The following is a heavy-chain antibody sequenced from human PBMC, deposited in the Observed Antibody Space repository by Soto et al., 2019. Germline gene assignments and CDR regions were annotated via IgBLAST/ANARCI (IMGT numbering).Heavy chain of an antibody. CDR1: GGTFSSYT. CDR3: ARDHRGGSRY. V-gene: IGHV1-69*08. Sequence: QVQLVQSGAEVKKPGSSVKVSCKASGGTFSSYTISWVRQAPGQGLEWMGRIIPILGIANYAQKFQGRVTITADKSTSTAYMELSSLRSEDTAVYYCARDHRGGSRYWGQGTLVTVSS. J-gene: IGHJ4*02. D-gene: IGHD2-15*01. CDR2: IIPILGIA.